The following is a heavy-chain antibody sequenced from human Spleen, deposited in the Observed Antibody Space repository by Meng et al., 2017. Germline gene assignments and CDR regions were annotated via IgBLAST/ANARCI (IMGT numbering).Heavy chain of an antibody. V-gene: IGHV4-59*02. CDR2: IFHSGST. Sequence: SETLSLTCSVSGGSVSPYYWSWIRQAPGKGLEWIGYIFHSGSTKYSPSLKSRVSMSIDTSKNQFSLRLSSVTAADTAVYYCARLYSYGKRLDYWGQGTLVTVSS. D-gene: IGHD5-18*01. CDR3: ARLYSYGKRLDY. CDR1: GGSVSPYY. J-gene: IGHJ4*02.